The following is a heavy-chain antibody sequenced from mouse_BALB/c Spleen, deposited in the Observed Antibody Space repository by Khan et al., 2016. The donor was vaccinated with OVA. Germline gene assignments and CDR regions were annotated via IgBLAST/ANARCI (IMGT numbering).Heavy chain of an antibody. J-gene: IGHJ2*01. V-gene: IGHV3-2*02. D-gene: IGHD1-2*01. CDR2: ISYSGRT. CDR1: VYSIPSGYG. CDR3: AITARIKY. Sequence: EVKLEESGPGLVKPSQSLSLTCTVTVYSIPSGYGWNWIRQFPGHKLEWMGYISYSGRTNYNPSLTRRISITRDTSKNQFFLQLNSVTTEDTATYYCAITARIKYWGQGTTLTVSS.